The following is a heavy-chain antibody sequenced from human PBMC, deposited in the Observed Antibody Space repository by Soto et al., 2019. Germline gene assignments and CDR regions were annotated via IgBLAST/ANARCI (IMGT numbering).Heavy chain of an antibody. CDR1: GFTFSNYA. Sequence: GESLKISCAGSGFTFSNYAMTWVRQAPGKGLEWVSTTRSNGEYTYYADSVKGRFTVSRDNSQNALFLEMSSLRAEDTAVYYCAKESMSVAVSASRVYGMDVWGQGTTVTVSS. CDR2: TRSNGEYT. CDR3: AKESMSVAVSASRVYGMDV. J-gene: IGHJ6*02. V-gene: IGHV3-23*01. D-gene: IGHD6-6*01.